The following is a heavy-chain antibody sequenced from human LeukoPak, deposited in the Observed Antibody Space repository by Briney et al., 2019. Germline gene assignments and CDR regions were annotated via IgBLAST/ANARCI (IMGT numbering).Heavy chain of an antibody. J-gene: IGHJ1*01. CDR1: GYTFTSYG. Sequence: ASVKVSCKASGYTFTSYGISWVRQAPGQGLEWMGWISAYNGNTNYAQKLQGRVTMTTDTSTSTAYMELRSLRSDDTAVYYCARDLIVPAAGYFQHSGQGTLVTVSS. D-gene: IGHD2-2*01. V-gene: IGHV1-18*01. CDR2: ISAYNGNT. CDR3: ARDLIVPAAGYFQH.